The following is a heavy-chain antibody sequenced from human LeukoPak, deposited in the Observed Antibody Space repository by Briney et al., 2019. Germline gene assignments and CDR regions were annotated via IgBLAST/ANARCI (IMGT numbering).Heavy chain of an antibody. Sequence: SQTLSLTCTVSGGSISSGGYYWSWIRQHPGKGLEWIGYIYYSGSTYYNPSLKSRVTISVDTSKNQFSLKLSSVTAADTAVYYCARVMTSSRAGDAFDPWGQGTLVTVSS. V-gene: IGHV4-31*03. CDR3: ARVMTSSRAGDAFDP. J-gene: IGHJ5*02. CDR2: IYYSGST. CDR1: GGSISSGGYY. D-gene: IGHD2-21*02.